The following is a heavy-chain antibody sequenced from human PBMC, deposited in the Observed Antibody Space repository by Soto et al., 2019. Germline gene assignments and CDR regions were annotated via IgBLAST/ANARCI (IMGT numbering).Heavy chain of an antibody. CDR1: GGSLSSSY. J-gene: IGHJ4*02. CDR2: IYYSGST. V-gene: IGHV4-59*12. D-gene: IGHD2-2*01. Sequence: ETLSVTSIDSGGSLSSSYRSWIRQPPGKGLEWIGYIYYSGSTNYNPSLKSRVTISVDTSKNQFSLKLSSVTAADTAVYYCARGGGYCSSTSCSPFDYWGQGTLVTVSS. CDR3: ARGGGYCSSTSCSPFDY.